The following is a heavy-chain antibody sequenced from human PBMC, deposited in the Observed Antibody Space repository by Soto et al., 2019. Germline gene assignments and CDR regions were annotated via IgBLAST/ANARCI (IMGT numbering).Heavy chain of an antibody. CDR3: ARDADYGGSRGGMDV. CDR2: IYYSGST. CDR1: GGSVNNANYF. V-gene: IGHV4-31*03. Sequence: QVRLEESGPGLVKPSETLSLICSVSGGSVNNANYFWNWIRHHPENGLEWIGYIYYSGSTRYNLSFKTRATLSIDTSKNQFSLRLNSVTVADTAVYFCARDADYGGSRGGMDVWGRGTTVPVSS. D-gene: IGHD4-17*01. J-gene: IGHJ6*02.